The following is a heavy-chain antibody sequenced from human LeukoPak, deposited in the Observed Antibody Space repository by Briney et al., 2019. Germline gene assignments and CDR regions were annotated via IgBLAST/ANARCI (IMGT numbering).Heavy chain of an antibody. CDR3: AREGEGVVVHAFDI. CDR1: GGSVSSGSYY. V-gene: IGHV4-61*01. J-gene: IGHJ3*02. Sequence: SETLSLTCTVSGGSVSSGSYYWSWIRQPPGKGLEWIGYIYYSGSTKYNPSLKSRVTISVDTSKNQFSLKLSSVTAADTAVYYCAREGEGVVVHAFDIWGQGTMVTVSS. CDR2: IYYSGST. D-gene: IGHD2-15*01.